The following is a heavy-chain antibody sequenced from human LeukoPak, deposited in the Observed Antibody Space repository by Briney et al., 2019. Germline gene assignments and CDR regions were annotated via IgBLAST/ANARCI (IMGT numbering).Heavy chain of an antibody. CDR2: ISSSSSYI. CDR3: ASMVATSDFDY. CDR1: GFTFSSYS. Sequence: SGGSLRLSCAASGFTFSSYSMNWVRQAPGKGLEWVSSISSSSSYIYYADSVKGRFTISRDNAKNSLYLQMNSLRAEDTAVYYCASMVATSDFDYWGQGTLVTVSS. J-gene: IGHJ4*02. V-gene: IGHV3-21*01. D-gene: IGHD5-12*01.